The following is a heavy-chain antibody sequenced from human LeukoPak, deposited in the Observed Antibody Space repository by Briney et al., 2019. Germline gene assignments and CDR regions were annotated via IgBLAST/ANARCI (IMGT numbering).Heavy chain of an antibody. CDR3: ARDGLVVPAAKYYYYYYMNV. CDR2: ISAYNGNT. D-gene: IGHD2-2*01. J-gene: IGHJ6*03. Sequence: GASVKVSCKASGSTFTSYGISLVRQAPGQGLEWMGWISAYNGNTNYAQKLQGRVTMTTDTSTSTAYMELRSLRSDDTAVYYCARDGLVVPAAKYYYYYYMNVWGTGTTVTVSS. CDR1: GSTFTSYG. V-gene: IGHV1-18*01.